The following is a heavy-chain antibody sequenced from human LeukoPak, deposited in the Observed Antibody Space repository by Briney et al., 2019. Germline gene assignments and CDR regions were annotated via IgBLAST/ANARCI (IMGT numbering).Heavy chain of an antibody. CDR2: IKSKTDGGTT. CDR3: TAYYDFWSGCDFDY. CDR1: GFTFSSAW. Sequence: GGSLRLSCAASGFTFSSAWMSWVRQAPGKGLEWVGRIKSKTDGGTTDYAAPVKGRFTISRDDSKNTLYLQMNSLKTEDTAVYYCTAYYDFWSGCDFDYWGQGTLVTVSS. V-gene: IGHV3-15*01. J-gene: IGHJ4*02. D-gene: IGHD3-3*01.